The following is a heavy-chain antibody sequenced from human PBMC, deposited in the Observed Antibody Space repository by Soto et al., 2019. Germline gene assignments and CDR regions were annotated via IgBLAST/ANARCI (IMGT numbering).Heavy chain of an antibody. V-gene: IGHV4-34*01. Sequence: PSETLSLTCAVYGGSFSGYYWSWIRQPPGKGLEWIGEINHSGSTNYNPSLKSRVTISVDTSKNQFSLKLSSVTAADTAVYYCARDRATMVRGVIPRWFDPCGQGTLVT. J-gene: IGHJ5*02. D-gene: IGHD3-10*01. CDR2: INHSGST. CDR1: GGSFSGYY. CDR3: ARDRATMVRGVIPRWFDP.